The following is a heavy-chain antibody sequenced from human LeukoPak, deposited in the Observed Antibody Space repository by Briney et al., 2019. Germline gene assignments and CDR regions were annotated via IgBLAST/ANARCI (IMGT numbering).Heavy chain of an antibody. Sequence: GGSLRLSCAASGFTFSSYGMHWVRRAPGKGLEWVANIKQDGSEKYYVDSVKGRFTISRDNAKNSLYLQMNSLRAEDTAVYYCAKEEYSYGRQFDYWGQGTLVTVSS. D-gene: IGHD5-18*01. CDR1: GFTFSSYG. CDR2: IKQDGSEK. CDR3: AKEEYSYGRQFDY. J-gene: IGHJ4*02. V-gene: IGHV3-7*04.